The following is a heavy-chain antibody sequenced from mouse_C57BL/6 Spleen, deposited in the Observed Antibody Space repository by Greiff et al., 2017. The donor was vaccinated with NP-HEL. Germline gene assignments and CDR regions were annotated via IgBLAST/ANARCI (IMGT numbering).Heavy chain of an antibody. J-gene: IGHJ3*01. D-gene: IGHD2-4*01. CDR2: IWSDGST. V-gene: IGHV2-6*03. Sequence: QVQLKESGPGLVAPSQSLSITCTVSGFSLTSYGVHWVRQPPGKGLEWLVVIWSDGSTTYNSALKSRLSISKDNSKSQVFLKMNSLQTDDTAMYYCARGGEGNYDVSAWFAYWGQGTLVTVSA. CDR3: ARGGEGNYDVSAWFAY. CDR1: GFSLTSYG.